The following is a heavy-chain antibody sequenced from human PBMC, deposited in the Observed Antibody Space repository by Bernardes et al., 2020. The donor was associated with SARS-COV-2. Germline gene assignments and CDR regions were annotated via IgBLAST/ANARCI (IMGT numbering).Heavy chain of an antibody. CDR1: GFTFGDYG. J-gene: IGHJ4*02. V-gene: IGHV3-49*04. D-gene: IGHD2-15*01. CDR3: TRDDVVAPTPLVYR. Sequence: GGSLRLSCTASGFTFGDYGVNWVRQAPGKGLEWVGFIRSKAYGGTTEYAASVKGRFTISRDDSKTIAYLQMNSLKAEDTAVYYCTRDDVVAPTPLVYRWGQGTLVTVSS. CDR2: IRSKAYGGTT.